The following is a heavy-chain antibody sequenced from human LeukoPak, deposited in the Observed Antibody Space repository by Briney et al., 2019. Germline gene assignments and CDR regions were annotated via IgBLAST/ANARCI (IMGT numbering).Heavy chain of an antibody. CDR2: IYHSGST. V-gene: IGHV4-30-2*01. CDR1: GGSISSGGYY. D-gene: IGHD2-21*01. Sequence: PSQTLSLTCTVSGGSISSGGYYWSWIRQPPGKGLEWIGYIYHSGSTYYNPSLKSRVTISVDRSKNQFSLKLSSVTAADTAVYYCARFTTGTVQYCGGDCVSYAFDIWGQGTMVTVSS. J-gene: IGHJ3*02. CDR3: ARFTTGTVQYCGGDCVSYAFDI.